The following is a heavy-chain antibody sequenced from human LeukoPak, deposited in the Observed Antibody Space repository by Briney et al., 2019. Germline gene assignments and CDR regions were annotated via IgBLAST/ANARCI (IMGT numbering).Heavy chain of an antibody. CDR1: GYSFTNYW. J-gene: IGHJ4*02. CDR2: VYPGDSDT. D-gene: IGHD2-2*01. V-gene: IGHV5-51*01. CDR3: ARIWGSSTSYYFDY. Sequence: GESLKISFKGSGYSFTNYWIGWVRQMPGKGLEWMGIVYPGDSDTRYSPSFQGQVTISADKSISTAYLQWSSLKASDTAMYYCARIWGSSTSYYFDYWGQGTLVTVSS.